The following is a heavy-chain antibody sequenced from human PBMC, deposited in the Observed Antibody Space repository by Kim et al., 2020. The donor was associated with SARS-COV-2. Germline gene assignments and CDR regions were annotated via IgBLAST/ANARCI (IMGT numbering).Heavy chain of an antibody. D-gene: IGHD3-22*01. CDR2: LYTGDTA. CDR1: GFTVTNTY. Sequence: GGSLRLSCTASGFTVTNTYIAWVRQAPGKGLEWVSILYTGDTANYAESVKGRFTVSRDTSKNTVLLQMSSLSSEDSAVYYCARDNTRYHFYAMDVWGQGTMVAVS. J-gene: IGHJ6*02. CDR3: ARDNTRYHFYAMDV. V-gene: IGHV3-66*02.